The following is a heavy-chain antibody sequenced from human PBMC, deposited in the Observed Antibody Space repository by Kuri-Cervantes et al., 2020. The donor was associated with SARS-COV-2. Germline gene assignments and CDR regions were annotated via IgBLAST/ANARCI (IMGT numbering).Heavy chain of an antibody. Sequence: SETLSLTCTVSGGSISSYYWSWIRQPAGKGLEWIGRIYTSGSTYYNPSLKSRVTISVDTSKNQFSLKLSSVTAADTAVYYCASQGHILLQGSYFDYWGQGTLVTVSS. D-gene: IGHD2-8*01. V-gene: IGHV4-4*07. CDR3: ASQGHILLQGSYFDY. CDR1: GGSISSYY. CDR2: IYTSGST. J-gene: IGHJ4*02.